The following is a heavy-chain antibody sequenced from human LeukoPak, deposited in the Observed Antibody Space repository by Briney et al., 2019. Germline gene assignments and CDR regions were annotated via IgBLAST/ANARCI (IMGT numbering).Heavy chain of an antibody. CDR1: GFTFSSYS. CDR3: ARDTRFLSPLDMDV. J-gene: IGHJ6*03. Sequence: GGSLRLSCAASGFTFSSYSMNWVRQAPGKGLEWVSYISSSSSTIYYADSVKGRFTISRDNAKNSLYLQMNSLRAEDTAVYYCARDTRFLSPLDMDVWGKGTTVTVSS. D-gene: IGHD3-3*01. CDR2: ISSSSSTI. V-gene: IGHV3-48*01.